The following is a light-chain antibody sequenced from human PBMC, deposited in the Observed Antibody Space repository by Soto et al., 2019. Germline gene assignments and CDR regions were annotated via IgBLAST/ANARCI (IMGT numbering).Light chain of an antibody. CDR2: GAS. V-gene: IGKV3-15*01. Sequence: EIVMTQSPAILSVSPGERVTLYCRASQSVSRNLAWYQQKPGQAPRLLIYGASTRATGIPARFSGSGSGTEFTLTITSLQSEDFAICYCQHYNNWPPWTFGQGTKVEIK. CDR3: QHYNNWPPWT. CDR1: QSVSRN. J-gene: IGKJ1*01.